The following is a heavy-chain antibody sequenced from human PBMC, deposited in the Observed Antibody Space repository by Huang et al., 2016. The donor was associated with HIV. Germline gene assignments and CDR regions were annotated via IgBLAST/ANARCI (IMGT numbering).Heavy chain of an antibody. CDR3: GRVHWDPLLKWFDL. Sequence: QVELVQSGAEFKRPGASVRVSCKAAGDIITNYGINWVRQAPGQGLEWMGASSAETGTTNYAVNLYGRLHPAGATSAAPATMGVRDVTSAEAAVSDGGRVHWDPLLKWFDLWGQGTLVTVSS. J-gene: IGHJ5*01. V-gene: IGHV1-18*01. D-gene: IGHD2-8*01. CDR2: SSAETGTT. CDR1: GDIITNYG.